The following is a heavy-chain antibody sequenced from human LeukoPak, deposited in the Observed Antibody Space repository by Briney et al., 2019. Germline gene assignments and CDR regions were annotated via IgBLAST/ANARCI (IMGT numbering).Heavy chain of an antibody. Sequence: ASVKVSCKASGYTFTSYGISWVRQAPGQGLEWMGWISAYNGNTDYAQKLQGRVTITADKSMSTAYMELSSLRSEDTAVYYCARVAELGSSDAFDIWGQGTMVTVSS. V-gene: IGHV1-18*01. D-gene: IGHD1-26*01. J-gene: IGHJ3*02. CDR2: ISAYNGNT. CDR3: ARVAELGSSDAFDI. CDR1: GYTFTSYG.